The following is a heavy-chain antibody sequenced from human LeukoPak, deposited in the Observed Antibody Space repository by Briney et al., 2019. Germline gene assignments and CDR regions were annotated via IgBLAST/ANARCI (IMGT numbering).Heavy chain of an antibody. V-gene: IGHV4-28*01. CDR2: IHSSGIT. Sequence: SETLSLTCAVSGYSISSDNWWGWLRQPPGKGLEWIGYIHSSGITYYSPSLKSRVTLSVDTSKNQFSLRLSSVTAVDTAVYYCARKPNAVYWFDPWGQGTLVTVSS. J-gene: IGHJ5*02. CDR1: GYSISSDNW. D-gene: IGHD4/OR15-4a*01. CDR3: ARKPNAVYWFDP.